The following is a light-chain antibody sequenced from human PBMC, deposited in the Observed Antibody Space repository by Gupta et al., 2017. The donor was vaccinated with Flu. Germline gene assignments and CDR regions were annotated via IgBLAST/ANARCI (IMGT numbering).Light chain of an antibody. CDR3: HGRDATGWT. Sequence: DIQLTQSPSPLSASVKDTVTITCRASQTIRNSFNWYQQKPGKAPKLLIYSTSHLQSGVPSRFRDSGSGSDYTLSINSLLLEDFATHYCHGRDATGWTFGQGTKVEVK. CDR2: STS. V-gene: IGKV1-39*01. CDR1: QTIRNS. J-gene: IGKJ1*01.